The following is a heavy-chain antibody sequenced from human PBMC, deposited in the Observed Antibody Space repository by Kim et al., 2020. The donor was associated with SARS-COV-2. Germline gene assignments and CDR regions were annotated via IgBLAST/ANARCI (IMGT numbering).Heavy chain of an antibody. CDR1: GDSFSRYY. J-gene: IGHJ5*02. CDR3: ARYRDGYNLDWFYP. CDR2: IYYSGST. V-gene: IGHV4-59*01. D-gene: IGHD5-12*01. Sequence: ETLSLTCSVSGDSFSRYYWSWIRQPPRKGLEWIGHIYYSGSTNYNPALESRVSISVDMSKNQFSLNLNSVTAADTAVYYCARYRDGYNLDWFYPWGQGILVTVSS.